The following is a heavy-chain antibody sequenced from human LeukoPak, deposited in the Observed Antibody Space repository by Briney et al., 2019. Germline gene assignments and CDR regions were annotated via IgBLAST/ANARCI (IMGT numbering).Heavy chain of an antibody. CDR2: IRSKAYGGTT. CDR1: GFTFGDYA. CDR3: TRSPHYGSGSYYNWVFDY. J-gene: IGHJ4*02. Sequence: SGRSLRLSCTASGFTFGDYAMSWVRQAPGKGLEWVGFIRSKAYGGTTEYAASVKGRFTISRDDSKSIAYLQMNSLRTEDTAVYYCTRSPHYGSGSYYNWVFDYWGQGTLVTVSS. V-gene: IGHV3-49*04. D-gene: IGHD3-10*01.